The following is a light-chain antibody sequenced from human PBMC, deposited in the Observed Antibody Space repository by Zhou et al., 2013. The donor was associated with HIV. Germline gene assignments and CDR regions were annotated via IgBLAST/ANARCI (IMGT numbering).Light chain of an antibody. CDR2: AAS. CDR3: LQDYNYPRT. J-gene: IGKJ1*01. CDR1: QGISSY. Sequence: DIQLTQSPSFLSASVRDRVTITCRASQGISSYLAWYQQKPGKAPKLLIYAASTLQSGVPSRFSGSGSGTDFTLTISSLQPEDFATYVCLQDYNYPRTFGQGTKV. V-gene: IGKV1-9*01.